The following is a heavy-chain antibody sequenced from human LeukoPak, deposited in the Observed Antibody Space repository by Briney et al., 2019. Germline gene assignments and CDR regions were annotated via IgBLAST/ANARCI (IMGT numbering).Heavy chain of an antibody. J-gene: IGHJ4*02. CDR2: IYYRGCT. Sequence: TSSQTLSLTRTVYGGSISRYYWSWIRQPPGKGLEWIGYIYYRGCTNYNPSLKSRVTIAVDTSKNHFSLKLSSVTAADTAVYYCARAGQGDFWSGLRYFDYWGQGTLVTVSS. CDR1: GGSISRYY. V-gene: IGHV4-59*01. D-gene: IGHD3-3*01. CDR3: ARAGQGDFWSGLRYFDY.